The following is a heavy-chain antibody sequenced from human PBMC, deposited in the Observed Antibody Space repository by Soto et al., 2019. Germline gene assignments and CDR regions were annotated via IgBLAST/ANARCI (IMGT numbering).Heavy chain of an antibody. D-gene: IGHD3-10*01. CDR3: ARESADPRGVITYGLGYYYGMDV. J-gene: IGHJ6*02. V-gene: IGHV3-48*03. Sequence: GGSLRLSCAASGFTFSSYEMNWVRQAPGKGLEWVSYISSSGSTIYYADSVKGRFTISRDNAKNSLYLQMNSLRAEDTAVYYCARESADPRGVITYGLGYYYGMDVWGQGTTVTVSS. CDR2: ISSSGSTI. CDR1: GFTFSSYE.